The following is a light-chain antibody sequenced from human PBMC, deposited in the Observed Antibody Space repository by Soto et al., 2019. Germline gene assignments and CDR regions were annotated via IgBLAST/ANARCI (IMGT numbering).Light chain of an antibody. Sequence: QSALTQPPSASGSPGQSVTISCTGASSDVGRYNYVSWYQQHPGKAPKLMIYEVTKRPSGVPDRFSGSKSGNTASLTVSGLQAEDEADYYCSSYTSSSTLYVFGTGTKLTVL. V-gene: IGLV2-8*01. CDR1: SSDVGRYNY. J-gene: IGLJ1*01. CDR3: SSYTSSSTLYV. CDR2: EVT.